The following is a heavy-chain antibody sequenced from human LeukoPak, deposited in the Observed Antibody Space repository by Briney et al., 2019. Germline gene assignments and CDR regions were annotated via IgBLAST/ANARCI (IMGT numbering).Heavy chain of an antibody. CDR2: IGYSGSTI. V-gene: IGHV3-48*01. Sequence: GGSLRLSCTASGFTFSNYNMNWVRQAPGKGLEWVSFIGYSGSTIFYADSVKGRFTISRDSAKNSLYLQMGSLRAEDTAVYYCARESRGYDILTGKYHRGYYSYYMDVWGKGTTVTVSS. J-gene: IGHJ6*03. D-gene: IGHD3-9*01. CDR3: ARESRGYDILTGKYHRGYYSYYMDV. CDR1: GFTFSNYN.